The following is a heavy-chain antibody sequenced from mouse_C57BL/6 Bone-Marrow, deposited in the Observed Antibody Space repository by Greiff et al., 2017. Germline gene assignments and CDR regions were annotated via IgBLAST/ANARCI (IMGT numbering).Heavy chain of an antibody. CDR1: GYSITSDY. Sequence: EVQLQESGPGLAKPSQTLSLTCSVTGYSITSDYWNWIRKFPGNKLEYMGYISYSGSTYYTPSLKRRFSIARDTSKNQYYLQLNSVTTEDTATYYCARFPIYYVNFWYCDVWGTGTTVTVSS. CDR3: ARFPIYYVNFWYCDV. CDR2: ISYSGST. D-gene: IGHD2-1*01. V-gene: IGHV3-8*01. J-gene: IGHJ1*03.